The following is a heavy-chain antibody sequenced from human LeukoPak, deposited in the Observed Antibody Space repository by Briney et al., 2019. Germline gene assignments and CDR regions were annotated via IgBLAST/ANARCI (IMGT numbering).Heavy chain of an antibody. CDR1: GYTFTSYA. J-gene: IGHJ5*02. D-gene: IGHD5-12*01. CDR2: INAGNGNT. Sequence: ASVEVSCKASGYTFTSYAMHWVRQAPGQRLEWMGWINAGNGNTKYSQKFQGRVTITRDTSASTAYMELSSLRSEDTAVYYCARDRRWSGYDYGLNNWWFDPWGQGTLVTVSS. CDR3: ARDRRWSGYDYGLNNWWFDP. V-gene: IGHV1-3*01.